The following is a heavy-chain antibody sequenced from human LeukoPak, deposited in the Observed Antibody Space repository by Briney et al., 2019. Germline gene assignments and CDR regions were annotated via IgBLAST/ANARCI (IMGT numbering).Heavy chain of an antibody. CDR2: INHSGST. V-gene: IGHV4-34*01. J-gene: IGHJ4*02. CDR1: GGSFSGYY. CDR3: ARGTAGSGSYYNVPFDY. Sequence: SETLSLTCAVYGGSFSGYYWSWIRQPPGKGLEWIGEINHSGSTNYNPSLKSRVTISVDTSKNQFSLKLSSVTAADTAVYYCARGTAGSGSYYNVPFDYWGQGTLVTVSS. D-gene: IGHD3-10*01.